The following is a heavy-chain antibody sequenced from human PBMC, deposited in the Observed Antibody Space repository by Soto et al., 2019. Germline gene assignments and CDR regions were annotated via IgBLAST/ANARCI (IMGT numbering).Heavy chain of an antibody. V-gene: IGHV4-34*01. CDR1: GGSFTGFY. CDR2: ISHSGTT. Sequence: SETLSLTCAVYGGSFTGFYWTWVRQPPGKGPEWIGEISHSGTTNFNLSLKSRVTLSVDRLRNQFSLTLTSVTAADTAVYYCARGLYSTNAFDVWGQGTMVTVSS. CDR3: ARGLYSTNAFDV. D-gene: IGHD1-26*01. J-gene: IGHJ3*01.